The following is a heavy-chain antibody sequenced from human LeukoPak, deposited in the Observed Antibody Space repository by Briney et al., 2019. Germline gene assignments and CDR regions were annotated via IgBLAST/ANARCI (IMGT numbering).Heavy chain of an antibody. CDR3: ARAGLVATIDGWFDP. D-gene: IGHD5-12*01. J-gene: IGHJ5*02. CDR2: IIPIFGTA. Sequence: SVTVSCKASGGTFSSYAISWVRHAPGQRLEWMGGIIPIFGTANYAQKFQGRVTIATDESTSTAYMELSSLRSEDTAVYYCARAGLVATIDGWFDPWGQGTLVTVSS. CDR1: GGTFSSYA. V-gene: IGHV1-69*05.